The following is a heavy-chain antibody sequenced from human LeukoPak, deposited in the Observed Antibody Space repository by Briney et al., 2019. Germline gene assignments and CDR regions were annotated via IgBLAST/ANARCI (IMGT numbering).Heavy chain of an antibody. Sequence: PGGSLRLSCAASGFTFSDYYMSWIRQAPGKGLEWVSYISSGGSTIDYADPVKGRFTIYRDNAKNSLYLQMNSLRAEDTAVYYCARDRGYGSATYPSDPWGQGTLVTVSS. D-gene: IGHD3-10*01. CDR1: GFTFSDYY. J-gene: IGHJ5*02. V-gene: IGHV3-11*04. CDR3: ARDRGYGSATYPSDP. CDR2: ISSGGSTI.